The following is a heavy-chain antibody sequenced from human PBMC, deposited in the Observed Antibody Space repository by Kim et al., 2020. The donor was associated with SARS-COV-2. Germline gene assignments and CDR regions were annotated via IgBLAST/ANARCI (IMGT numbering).Heavy chain of an antibody. D-gene: IGHD6-19*01. V-gene: IGHV3-11*01. CDR3: ARTGGDSSGWYYFDY. CDR2: ISSSGSTI. CDR1: GFTFSDYY. J-gene: IGHJ4*02. Sequence: GGSLRLSCAASGFTFSDYYMSWIRQAPGKGLEWVSYISSSGSTIYYEDSVKGRFTISRDNAKNSLYLQMNSMRAEDTAVYYCARTGGDSSGWYYFDYWGQGTLVTVSS.